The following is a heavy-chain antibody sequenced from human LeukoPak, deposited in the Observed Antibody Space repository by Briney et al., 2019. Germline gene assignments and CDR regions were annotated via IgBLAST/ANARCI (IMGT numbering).Heavy chain of an antibody. J-gene: IGHJ4*02. D-gene: IGHD3-22*01. CDR2: ISVRSNYI. V-gene: IGHV3-21*01. CDR3: VRLRRNSDTSGFYYYYDF. Sequence: GGSLRLSCAASGYTFSSYSINWVRQAPGKGLEWVSSISVRSNYIYYADSVRGRFRISRDDARDSLYLQMNSLRAEDTAVYYCVRLRRNSDTSGFYYYYDFWGQGTLVTVSP. CDR1: GYTFSSYS.